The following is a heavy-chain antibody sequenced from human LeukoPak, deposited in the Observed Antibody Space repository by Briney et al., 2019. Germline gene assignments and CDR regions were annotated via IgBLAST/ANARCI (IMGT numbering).Heavy chain of an antibody. V-gene: IGHV3-23*01. J-gene: IGHJ5*02. CDR3: AKSGSYERWFDP. D-gene: IGHD1-26*01. CDR2: ISGSGGHT. Sequence: GGSLRLSCAASGFSFSGYAMSWIRQAPGKGLEWVSGISGSGGHTHYADSVKGRFTISRGNSKKTLYLEVFSLRADDTAVYYCAKSGSYERWFDPWGQGTLVTVSS. CDR1: GFSFSGYA.